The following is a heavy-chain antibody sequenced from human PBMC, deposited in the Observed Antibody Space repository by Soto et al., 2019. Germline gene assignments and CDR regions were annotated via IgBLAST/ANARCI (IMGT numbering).Heavy chain of an antibody. Sequence: QVQLVQSGAEVKKPGASVKVSCKASGYTFTSYDINWVRQATGQGPEWMGWMNPNSGNTGYAQKCQGRGTMTRTTSIRTAYTELRSLRSEDTPVYYCARARGGGDDWGQGTTFTVSS. V-gene: IGHV1-8*01. J-gene: IGHJ6*02. D-gene: IGHD3-16*01. CDR2: MNPNSGNT. CDR3: ARARGGGDD. CDR1: GYTFTSYD.